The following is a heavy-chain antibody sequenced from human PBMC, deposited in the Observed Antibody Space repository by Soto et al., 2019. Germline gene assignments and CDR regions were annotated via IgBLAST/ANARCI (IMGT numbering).Heavy chain of an antibody. CDR1: GYTFTGYY. CDR3: AGVGYYGSGSYDAFDV. V-gene: IGHV1-2*04. CDR2: INPNSGGT. Sequence: ASVKVSCKASGYTFTGYYMHWVRQAPGQGLEWMGWINPNSGGTNYAQKFQGWVTMTRNTAISTAYMELSRLRSDDTAVYDCAGVGYYGSGSYDAFDVWGQGTMVTVSS. J-gene: IGHJ3*01. D-gene: IGHD3-10*01.